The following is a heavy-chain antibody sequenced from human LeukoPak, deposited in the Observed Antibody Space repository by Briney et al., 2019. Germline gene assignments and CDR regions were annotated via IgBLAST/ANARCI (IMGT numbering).Heavy chain of an antibody. CDR2: ISGTGGCT. CDR3: AASFDVFDY. V-gene: IGHV3-23*01. D-gene: IGHD2/OR15-2a*01. J-gene: IGHJ4*02. CDR1: GFTFSSYA. Sequence: GGSLRLSCAASGFTFSSYAMSWVRQAPGKGLEWVSAISGTGGCTYYADSVKGRFTISRDNAKNTLYLQMNSLRAEDSAVYYCAASFDVFDYWGQGTLVTVSS.